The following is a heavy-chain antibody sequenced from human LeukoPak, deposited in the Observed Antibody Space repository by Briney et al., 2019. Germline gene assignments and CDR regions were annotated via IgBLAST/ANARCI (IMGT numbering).Heavy chain of an antibody. CDR1: GFTFSSYS. CDR3: AREGGSSGWYLDY. V-gene: IGHV3-21*01. J-gene: IGHJ4*02. Sequence: PGGSLRLSCAASGFTFSSYSMNWVRQAPGKGLEWVSSISSSSSYIHYADSVKGRFTISRDNAKNSLYLQMNSLRAEDTAVYYCAREGGSSGWYLDYWGQGTLVTVSS. D-gene: IGHD6-19*01. CDR2: ISSSSSYI.